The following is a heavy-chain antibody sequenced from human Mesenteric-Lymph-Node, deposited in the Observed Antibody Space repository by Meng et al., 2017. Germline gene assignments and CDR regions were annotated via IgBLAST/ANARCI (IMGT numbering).Heavy chain of an antibody. J-gene: IGHJ4*02. Sequence: GESLKISCKGSGYSFTSYWIGWVRQMPGKGLEWMGIIYPGDSDTRYSPSFQGQVTISADKSISTAYLQWSSLKASDTAMYYCARLHFMITYPYYFDYWGQGTLVTVSS. CDR3: ARLHFMITYPYYFDY. V-gene: IGHV5-51*01. D-gene: IGHD3-16*01. CDR1: GYSFTSYW. CDR2: IYPGDSDT.